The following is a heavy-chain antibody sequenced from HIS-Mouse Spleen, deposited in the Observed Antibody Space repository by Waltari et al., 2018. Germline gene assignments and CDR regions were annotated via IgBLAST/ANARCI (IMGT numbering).Heavy chain of an antibody. CDR1: GGSFSGYY. Sequence: QVQLQQWGAGLLKPSETLSLTCAVHGGSFSGYYWSWIRQPPGKGLEWIGEINHSGSTNYNPSLKSRVTISVDTSKNQFSLKLSSVTAADTAVYYCARRGGSYYFDYWGQGTLVTVSS. D-gene: IGHD1-26*01. J-gene: IGHJ4*02. CDR3: ARRGGSYYFDY. CDR2: INHSGST. V-gene: IGHV4-34*01.